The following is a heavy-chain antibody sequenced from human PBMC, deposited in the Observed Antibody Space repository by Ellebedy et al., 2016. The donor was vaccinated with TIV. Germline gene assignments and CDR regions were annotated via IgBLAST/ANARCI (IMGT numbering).Heavy chain of an antibody. CDR2: IYTSGST. CDR1: GGSISSGGYS. CDR3: ARVEYSSSMLEYYYYMDV. J-gene: IGHJ6*03. D-gene: IGHD6-6*01. Sequence: LRLXCAVSGGSISSGGYSWSWIRQPAGKGLEWIGRIYTSGSTNYNPSLKSRVTMSVDTSKNQFSLKLSSVTAADTAVYYCARVEYSSSMLEYYYYMDVWGKGTTVTVSS. V-gene: IGHV4-61*02.